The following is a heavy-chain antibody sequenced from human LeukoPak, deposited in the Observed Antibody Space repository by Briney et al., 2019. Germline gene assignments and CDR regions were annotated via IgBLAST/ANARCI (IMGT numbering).Heavy chain of an antibody. CDR1: GYSISSGYY. D-gene: IGHD6-19*01. CDR2: IYHSGST. J-gene: IGHJ4*02. CDR3: AREVNSSGWYSDY. Sequence: PSETLSLTCTVSGYSISSGYYWGWIRQPPGKGLEWIGSIYHSGSTYYNPSLKSRDTISVDTSKNQFSLKLSSVTAADTAVYYCAREVNSSGWYSDYWGQGTLVTVSS. V-gene: IGHV4-38-2*02.